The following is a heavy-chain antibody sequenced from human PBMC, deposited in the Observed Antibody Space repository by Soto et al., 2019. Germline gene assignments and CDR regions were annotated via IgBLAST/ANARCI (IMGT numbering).Heavy chain of an antibody. CDR1: GYSISSGYY. J-gene: IGHJ4*02. V-gene: IGHV4-38-2*01. CDR3: ARAGSGGSCYSGGDCYSLDY. CDR2: IYHGGST. Sequence: SETLSLTCAVSGYSISSGYYWGWLRQPPGKGLEWIGSIYHGGSTYYNPSLNSRVTLSIDMTNNHVSLILNSVTAADTAVYYCARAGSGGSCYSGGDCYSLDYWGQGTLVTVSS. D-gene: IGHD2-15*01.